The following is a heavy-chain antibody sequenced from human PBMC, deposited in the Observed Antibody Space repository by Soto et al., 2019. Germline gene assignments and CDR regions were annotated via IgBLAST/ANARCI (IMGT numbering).Heavy chain of an antibody. CDR3: ARTTAVAGTPEFDY. CDR1: GFTFSSFS. J-gene: IGHJ4*02. CDR2: ISYDGSTK. Sequence: GGSLRLSCVASGFTFSSFSLHWVRQAQGKGLEWLALISYDGSTKYNADSVKGRFTISRENSNNTLYLQLSSLRPDDTAIYYCARTTAVAGTPEFDYWGQGALVTVSS. D-gene: IGHD6-19*01. V-gene: IGHV3-30-3*01.